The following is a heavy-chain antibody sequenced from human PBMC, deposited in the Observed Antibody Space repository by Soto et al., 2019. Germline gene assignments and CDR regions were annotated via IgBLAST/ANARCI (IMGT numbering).Heavy chain of an antibody. CDR3: ARESAVAGTGLYYYYYMDV. J-gene: IGHJ6*03. CDR2: IYSGGST. Sequence: GGSLRLSCAASGFTVSSNYMSWVRQAPGKGLEWVSVIYSGGSTYYADSVKGRFTISRHNSKNTLYLQMNSLRAEDTAVYYCARESAVAGTGLYYYYYMDVWGKGTTVTVSS. V-gene: IGHV3-53*04. D-gene: IGHD6-19*01. CDR1: GFTVSSNY.